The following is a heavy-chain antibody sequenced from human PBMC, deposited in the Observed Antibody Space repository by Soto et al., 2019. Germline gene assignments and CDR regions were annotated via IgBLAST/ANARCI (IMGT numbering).Heavy chain of an antibody. CDR1: VFTFSSYG. Sequence: GGSLRLSCAASVFTFSSYGMHWVRQAPGEGPEWVSSITDGGTGTYYPDSVKGRFTISRDNSKNTLYLQMSSLRAEDTAVDYCAKSSSRYYFEDWGQGTIVTVAS. D-gene: IGHD6-13*01. V-gene: IGHV3-23*01. CDR3: AKSSSRYYFED. J-gene: IGHJ4*02. CDR2: ITDGGTGT.